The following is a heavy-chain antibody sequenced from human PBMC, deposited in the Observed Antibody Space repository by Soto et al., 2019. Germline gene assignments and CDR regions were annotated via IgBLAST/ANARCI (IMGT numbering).Heavy chain of an antibody. CDR2: TYWDDDK. Sequence: SGPTLVNPTQTLTLTCTFSGFSLSTTGVAVAWIRQPPGKALEWLALTYWDDDKRYSPSLNSRLTITKYTSKNQVVLTMTDMDPVDTATYYCAHQHKAATAGIFEYGGQGALVTVPS. J-gene: IGHJ4*02. D-gene: IGHD2-15*01. CDR3: AHQHKAATAGIFEY. V-gene: IGHV2-5*02. CDR1: GFSLSTTGVA.